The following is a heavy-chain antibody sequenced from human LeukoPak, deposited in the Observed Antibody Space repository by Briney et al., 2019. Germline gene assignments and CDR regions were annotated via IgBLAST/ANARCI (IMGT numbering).Heavy chain of an antibody. CDR1: GYTFTSYD. CDR2: MNPNSGNT. D-gene: IGHD3-3*01. J-gene: IGHJ5*02. Sequence: ASVKVSCKASGYTFTSYDINWVRQATGQGLEWRGWMNPNSGNTGYAQKFQGRVTMTRNTSISTAYMELSSLRSEDTAVYYCARVGAFRSHYDFWSGPRKVYWFDPWGQGTLVTVSS. V-gene: IGHV1-8*01. CDR3: ARVGAFRSHYDFWSGPRKVYWFDP.